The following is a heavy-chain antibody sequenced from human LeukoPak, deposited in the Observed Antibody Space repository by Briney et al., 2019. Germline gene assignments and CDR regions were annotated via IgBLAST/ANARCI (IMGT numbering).Heavy chain of an antibody. CDR1: GYTFTDRY. D-gene: IGHD6-13*01. Sequence: ASVKVSCKASGYTFTDRYMHWVRQAPGQGLEWMGWINSNSGGTNYAQKFQGRVTMTRDTSISTAYMELGRLRSDDTAVYYCARQSRSTPLDYWGQGTLVTVSS. J-gene: IGHJ4*02. V-gene: IGHV1-2*02. CDR2: INSNSGGT. CDR3: ARQSRSTPLDY.